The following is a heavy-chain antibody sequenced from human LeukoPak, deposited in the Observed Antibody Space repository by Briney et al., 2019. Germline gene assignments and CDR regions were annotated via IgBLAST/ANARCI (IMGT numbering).Heavy chain of an antibody. D-gene: IGHD5-24*01. J-gene: IGHJ4*02. Sequence: ASVKVSCKASGYSFTNYGISWVRQTPGQGLEWMGWINPHSGGTNYAQKFQGRVTMTTDTSISTAFMELNTLRSDDTAVYYCARGMPKRWLQLAPFDFWGQGTLVSVSS. V-gene: IGHV1-2*02. CDR1: GYSFTNYG. CDR2: INPHSGGT. CDR3: ARGMPKRWLQLAPFDF.